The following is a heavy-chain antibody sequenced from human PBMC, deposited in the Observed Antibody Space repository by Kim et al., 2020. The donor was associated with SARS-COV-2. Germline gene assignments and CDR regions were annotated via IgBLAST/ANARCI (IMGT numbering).Heavy chain of an antibody. J-gene: IGHJ4*02. V-gene: IGHV3-21*04. D-gene: IGHD4-17*01. CDR2: ISSSSSYI. Sequence: GGSLRLSCAASGFTFSSYSMNWVRQAPGKGLEWVSSISSSSSYIYYADSAKGRFTISRDNANNSLYLQMNSLSAEDTAVSYCASADYGDYYFYYWGQGT. CDR3: ASADYGDYYFYY. CDR1: GFTFSSYS.